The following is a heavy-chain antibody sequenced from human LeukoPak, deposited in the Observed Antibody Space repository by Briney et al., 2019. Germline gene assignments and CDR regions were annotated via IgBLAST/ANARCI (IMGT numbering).Heavy chain of an antibody. Sequence: PSETLSLTCTVSGGSISSYYWSWIRQPPGKGLKWIGYIYYSGSTNYNPSLKSRVTISVDTSKNQFSLKLSSVTAADTAVYYCARGTYSSGRIPFDYWGQGTLVTVSS. CDR1: GGSISSYY. D-gene: IGHD6-19*01. CDR2: IYYSGST. V-gene: IGHV4-59*01. J-gene: IGHJ4*02. CDR3: ARGTYSSGRIPFDY.